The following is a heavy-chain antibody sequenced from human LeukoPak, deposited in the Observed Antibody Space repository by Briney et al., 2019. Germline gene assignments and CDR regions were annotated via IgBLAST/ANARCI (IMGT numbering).Heavy chain of an antibody. Sequence: PSQTLSLTCTVSGGSISSGGYYWSWIRQPPGRRLEWIGYIYDSETTNYNPSLKSRVTMSLDTSKNQFSLKLTSVTAADTALYYCATRPGGSTWHGVFDFWSRGTLVTVSS. CDR1: GGSISSGGYY. V-gene: IGHV4-61*08. J-gene: IGHJ4*02. D-gene: IGHD6-13*01. CDR2: IYDSETT. CDR3: ATRPGGSTWHGVFDF.